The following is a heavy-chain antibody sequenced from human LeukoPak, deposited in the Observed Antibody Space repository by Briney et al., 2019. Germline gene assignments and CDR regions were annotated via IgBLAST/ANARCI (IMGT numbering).Heavy chain of an antibody. CDR1: GYSITSIHY. Sequence: PSETLSLTCTVSGYSITSIHYWGWIRQPPGKGLEWIGSIHHSGDTAYNPSLKSRVTISVDTSKSQFSLKLSSVTAADTAVYYCARSYASSGLDHWGQGTLVTVSS. D-gene: IGHD3-16*01. V-gene: IGHV4-38-2*02. CDR2: IHHSGDT. J-gene: IGHJ4*02. CDR3: ARSYASSGLDH.